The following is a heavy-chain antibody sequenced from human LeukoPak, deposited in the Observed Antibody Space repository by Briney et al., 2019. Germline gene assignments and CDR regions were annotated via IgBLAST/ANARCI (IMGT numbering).Heavy chain of an antibody. Sequence: SETLSLTCTVSGGSINNFYWSWIRQAAGKGLEWIGRIYTRGSTNYNPSLKSRVTMSVDTSTKQFSLKLSSVTAADTAVYYRARGRYCSADICSGGDAFDIWGQGTMVSVSS. CDR2: IYTRGST. CDR3: ARGRYCSADICSGGDAFDI. D-gene: IGHD2-15*01. J-gene: IGHJ3*02. CDR1: GGSINNFY. V-gene: IGHV4-4*07.